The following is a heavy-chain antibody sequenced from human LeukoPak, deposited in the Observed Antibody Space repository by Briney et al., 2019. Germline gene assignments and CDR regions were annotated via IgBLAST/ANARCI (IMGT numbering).Heavy chain of an antibody. V-gene: IGHV3-30-3*01. CDR3: ARELGYSGYGRSSDY. CDR2: ISYDGSNK. D-gene: IGHD5-12*01. CDR1: GFTFSSYA. J-gene: IGHJ4*02. Sequence: PGGSLRLSCAASGFTFSSYAMHWVRQAPGKGLEWVAVISYDGSNKYYADSVKGRFTISRDNSKNTLYLQMNSLRAEDTAVYYCARELGYSGYGRSSDYWGQGTLVTVSS.